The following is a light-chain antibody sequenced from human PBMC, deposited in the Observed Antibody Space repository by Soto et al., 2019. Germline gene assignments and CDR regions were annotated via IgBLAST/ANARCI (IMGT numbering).Light chain of an antibody. CDR2: EVS. J-gene: IGLJ2*01. CDR3: CSYTSSSTVV. V-gene: IGLV2-14*01. Sequence: QSALTQPASVSGSPGQSITISCTGTSSDVGGYNYVSWYQQHPGKAPKLMIYEVSNRPSGVSNRFSGSKSGNTASLTISGLQAEEEAYYYCCSYTSSSTVVFGGGTKLTVL. CDR1: SSDVGGYNY.